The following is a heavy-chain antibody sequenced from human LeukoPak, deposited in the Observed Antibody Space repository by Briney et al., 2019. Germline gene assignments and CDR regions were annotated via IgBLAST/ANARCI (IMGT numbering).Heavy chain of an antibody. V-gene: IGHV3-23*01. CDR1: GFNFNNYA. Sequence: PGGSLRLSCEASGFNFNNYAMSWVRQAPGKGLEWVSGINGRGSGTYSADSVKGRFTISRDNSKNTLYLQMNSLRAEDTAIYYCADLGYYYGSGSYPQPPLDYWGQGTLATVSS. CDR3: ADLGYYYGSGSYPQPPLDY. D-gene: IGHD3-10*01. J-gene: IGHJ4*02. CDR2: INGRGSGT.